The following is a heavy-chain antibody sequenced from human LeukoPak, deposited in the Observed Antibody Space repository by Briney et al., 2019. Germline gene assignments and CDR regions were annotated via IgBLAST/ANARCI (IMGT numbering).Heavy chain of an antibody. CDR2: ISSSGRT. V-gene: IGHV4-39*07. CDR1: GGSIRSSNYY. CDR3: ARVTYYDFWSGYYHKF. J-gene: IGHJ4*02. D-gene: IGHD3-3*01. Sequence: SETLSLTCTVSGGSIRSSNYYWGWIRQPPGKGLEWTGSISSSGRTYYNPSLKSRVTISVDTSKNQFSLKLTSVTAADTAVYYCARVTYYDFWSGYYHKFGGQGTLVTVSS.